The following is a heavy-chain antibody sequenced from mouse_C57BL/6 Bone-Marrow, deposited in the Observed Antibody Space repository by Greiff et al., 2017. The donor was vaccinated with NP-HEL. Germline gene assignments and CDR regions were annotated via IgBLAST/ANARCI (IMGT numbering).Heavy chain of an antibody. CDR1: GFTFSDYG. CDR3: ATYYSNFSVDY. D-gene: IGHD2-5*01. V-gene: IGHV5-17*01. J-gene: IGHJ2*01. CDR2: ISSGSSTI. Sequence: EVKLVESGGGLVKPGGSLKLSCAASGFTFSDYGMHWVRQAPEKGLEWVAYISSGSSTIYYADTVKGRFTISRDNAKNTLFLQMTSLMSEDTAMYYCATYYSNFSVDYWGQGTTLTVSS.